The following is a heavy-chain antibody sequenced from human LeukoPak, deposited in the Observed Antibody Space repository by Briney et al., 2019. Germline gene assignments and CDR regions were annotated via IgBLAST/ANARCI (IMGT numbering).Heavy chain of an antibody. CDR1: GYTFTTYA. Sequence: ASVKVSCTTSGYTFTTYAMSWVRQAPGQGLEWMGWINTNTGNPTYAQGFFTGRYVFSLDTSVNTAYLQITGLKADDTAVYYCGRDPKLGIRGYTYGYIDFWGQGTLVTVAS. CDR2: INTNTGNP. V-gene: IGHV7-4-1*02. D-gene: IGHD5-18*01. CDR3: GRDPKLGIRGYTYGYIDF. J-gene: IGHJ4*02.